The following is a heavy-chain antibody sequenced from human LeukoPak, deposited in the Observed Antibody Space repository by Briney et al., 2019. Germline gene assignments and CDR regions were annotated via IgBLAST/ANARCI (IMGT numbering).Heavy chain of an antibody. CDR3: AADLGSGSYYLDY. Sequence: ASVKVSCKVPGYTLTELSMHWVRQAPGKGLEWMGSFDPEDGETIYAQKFQGRVTMTEDTSPDTAYMELSSLRSEDTAVYYCAADLGSGSYYLDYWGQGTLVTVSS. J-gene: IGHJ4*02. CDR2: FDPEDGET. D-gene: IGHD3-10*01. CDR1: GYTLTELS. V-gene: IGHV1-24*01.